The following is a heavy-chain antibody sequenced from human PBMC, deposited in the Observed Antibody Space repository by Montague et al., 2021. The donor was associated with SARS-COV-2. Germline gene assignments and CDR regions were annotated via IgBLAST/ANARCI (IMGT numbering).Heavy chain of an antibody. CDR1: GDSISNSNW. V-gene: IGHV4-4*02. D-gene: IGHD3-22*01. J-gene: IGHJ4*02. Sequence: SETLSLTCTVSGDSISNSNWWTWVRQSPGRGLVWFVEIFRSGDSNYNPSLKSRVTMSVDMSRNQFSLGLSNVTAAGTAIYYCVRGGTMTVVVFDYWGQGTLVTVSS. CDR3: VRGGTMTVVVFDY. CDR2: IFRSGDS.